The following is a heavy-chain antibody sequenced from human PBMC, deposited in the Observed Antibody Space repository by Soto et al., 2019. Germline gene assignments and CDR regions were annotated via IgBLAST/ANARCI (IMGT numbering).Heavy chain of an antibody. CDR1: GFTFSCAW. Sequence: GGSLRLSCEASGFTFSCAWRSWVRQAPGKGLEWVGRIRSKTDGGTADYPAPVKGRFTISRDNSKNTLYLQMNSLKPDDTAVYYCAAETADYISLVPYWGQGTPVTVSS. CDR3: AAETADYISLVPY. J-gene: IGHJ4*02. V-gene: IGHV3-15*01. CDR2: IRSKTDGGTA. D-gene: IGHD3-16*01.